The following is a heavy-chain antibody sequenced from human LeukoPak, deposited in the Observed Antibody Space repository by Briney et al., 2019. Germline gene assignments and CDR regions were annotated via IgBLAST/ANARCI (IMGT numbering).Heavy chain of an antibody. CDR2: IGGSGDNT. J-gene: IGHJ2*01. CDR3: AKERTFGAHWYFDL. CDR1: GFTFSSYA. D-gene: IGHD3-10*01. Sequence: PGGSLRLSCAASGFTFSSYAMSWVRQAPGKGLEWVSTIGGSGDNTYYADSVKGRVTISRDNSKNTVYLQMKSLRAAATAVYYCAKERTFGAHWYFDLWGRGTLVTVSS. V-gene: IGHV3-23*01.